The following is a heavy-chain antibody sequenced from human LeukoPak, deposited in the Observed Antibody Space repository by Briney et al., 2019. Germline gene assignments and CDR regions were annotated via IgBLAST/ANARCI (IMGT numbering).Heavy chain of an antibody. V-gene: IGHV3-21*01. J-gene: IGHJ4*02. CDR1: GLTFSSSD. D-gene: IGHD6-13*01. Sequence: GGSLRLSCAASGLTFSSSDMDWVRQAPGKGLEWVASISSSSSLIYYTDSVKGRFTISRDNAKNSLYLQMNSLRAEDTAVYFCAKEGRSTTPGYWGQGTLVTVSS. CDR3: AKEGRSTTPGY. CDR2: ISSSSSLI.